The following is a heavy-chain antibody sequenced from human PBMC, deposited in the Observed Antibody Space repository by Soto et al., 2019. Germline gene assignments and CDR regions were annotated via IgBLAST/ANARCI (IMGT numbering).Heavy chain of an antibody. D-gene: IGHD3-3*01. CDR2: ISGSDGKT. CDR1: GFSFGSYA. J-gene: IGHJ4*02. V-gene: IGHV3-23*01. Sequence: GGSLRLSCAASGFSFGSYALSWVRQAPGKGLEWVSTISGSDGKTFCADSVKGRFSISRDTSQSTLYLQMNSLRADDTAMYYCARWSYLDYWGQGTRVTVSS. CDR3: ARWSYLDY.